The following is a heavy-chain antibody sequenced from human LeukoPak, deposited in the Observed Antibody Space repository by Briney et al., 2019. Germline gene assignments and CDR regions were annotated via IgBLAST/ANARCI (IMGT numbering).Heavy chain of an antibody. J-gene: IGHJ3*02. CDR2: IIPIFGTA. D-gene: IGHD2-21*01. CDR3: ARDLVMAYCGGDCPITNAFDI. CDR1: GGTFSSYA. Sequence: GASVKVSCKASGGTFSSYAISWVRQAPGQGLEWMGGIIPIFGTANYAQKFQGRVTITADESTSTAYMELSSLRSEDTAVYYCARDLVMAYCGGDCPITNAFDIWGQGTMVTVSS. V-gene: IGHV1-69*13.